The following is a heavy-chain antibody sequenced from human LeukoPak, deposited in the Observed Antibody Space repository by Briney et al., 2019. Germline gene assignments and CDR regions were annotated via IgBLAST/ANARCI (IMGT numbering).Heavy chain of an antibody. CDR2: INYSGST. Sequence: SETLSLTCTVSGDSISSYYWSWIRQPPGKGLEWIGYINYSGSTNYNPSLKSRVTVSVDTCKNQFSLKLSSVTAADTAVYYCATSSMVRGVISDRGQGPLVTVSS. CDR1: GDSISSYY. J-gene: IGHJ4*02. CDR3: ATSSMVRGVISD. D-gene: IGHD3-10*01. V-gene: IGHV4-59*01.